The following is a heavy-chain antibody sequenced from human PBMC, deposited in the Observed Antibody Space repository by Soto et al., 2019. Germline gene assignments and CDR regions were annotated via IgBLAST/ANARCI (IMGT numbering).Heavy chain of an antibody. V-gene: IGHV3-30*18. CDR3: AKDRAPYSGGWYFYYYYSGMAF. CDR1: GFTFSSYG. Sequence: GGSLRLSCAASGFTFSSYGMHWVRQAPGKGLEWVAVISYDGSNKYYADSVKGRFTISRDNSKNTLYLQMNSLRAEDTAVYYCAKDRAPYSGGWYFYYYYSGMAFWGQGTTVPVS. D-gene: IGHD6-19*01. CDR2: ISYDGSNK. J-gene: IGHJ6*02.